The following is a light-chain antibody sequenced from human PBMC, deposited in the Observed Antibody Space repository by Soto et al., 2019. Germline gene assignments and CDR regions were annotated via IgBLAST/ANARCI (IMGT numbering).Light chain of an antibody. V-gene: IGKV3-15*01. J-gene: IGKJ4*01. Sequence: IVLTQSPATLSLSPGERATLSCRAIQSVSSYLAWYQQKPGQAPRLLIYGASTRATGIPVRFSGSGSGTEFTLTISSLQSEDFAVYYCQHYNNWIASFGGGTKWIS. CDR2: GAS. CDR3: QHYNNWIAS. CDR1: QSVSSY.